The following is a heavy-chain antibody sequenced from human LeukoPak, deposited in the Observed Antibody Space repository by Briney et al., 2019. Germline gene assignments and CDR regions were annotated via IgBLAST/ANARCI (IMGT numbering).Heavy chain of an antibody. Sequence: PGGSLRLSCAASGFTFSDYYMSWIRQAPGKGLEWVSYISSSGSTIYYADSVKGRFTISRDNAKNTLYLQMNSLRAEDTAVYYCARDSDFWSGYCDYWGQGTLVTVSS. CDR2: ISSSGSTI. CDR1: GFTFSDYY. J-gene: IGHJ4*02. CDR3: ARDSDFWSGYCDY. D-gene: IGHD3-3*01. V-gene: IGHV3-11*04.